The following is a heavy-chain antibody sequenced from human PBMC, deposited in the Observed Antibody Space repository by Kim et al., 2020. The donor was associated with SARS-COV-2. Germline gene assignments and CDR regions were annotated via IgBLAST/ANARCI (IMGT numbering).Heavy chain of an antibody. J-gene: IGHJ6*02. CDR1: GFTFSSYG. CDR2: IWYDGSNK. CDR3: ARDPMGGILTDIMGGMDV. D-gene: IGHD3-9*01. V-gene: IGHV3-33*01. Sequence: GGSLRLSFAASGFTFSSYGMHWVRQAPGKGLEWVAVIWYDGSNKYYADSVKGRFTISRDNSKNTLYLQMNSLRAEDTAVYYCARDPMGGILTDIMGGMDVWGQGTTVTVSS.